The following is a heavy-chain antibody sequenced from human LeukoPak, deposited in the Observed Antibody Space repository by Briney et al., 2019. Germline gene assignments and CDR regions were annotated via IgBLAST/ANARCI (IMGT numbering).Heavy chain of an antibody. V-gene: IGHV1-24*01. CDR2: FDPEDGET. J-gene: IGHJ5*02. D-gene: IGHD7-27*01. Sequence: ASVKVSCKVSGYTLTELSMHWVRQAPGKGLEWMGGFDPEDGETIYAQKFQGRVTMTEDTSTDTAYMELSSLRSDDTAVYYCARGTGPQVTSWFDPWGQGTLVTVSS. CDR3: ARGTGPQVTSWFDP. CDR1: GYTLTELS.